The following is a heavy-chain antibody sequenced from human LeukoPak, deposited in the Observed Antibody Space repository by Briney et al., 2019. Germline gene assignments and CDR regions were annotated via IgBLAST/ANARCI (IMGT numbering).Heavy chain of an antibody. D-gene: IGHD5-18*01. CDR2: IYYSGST. CDR1: GGSISSSY. CDR3: ARGGYSYYYFDY. J-gene: IGHJ4*02. V-gene: IGHV4-59*01. Sequence: SSETLSLTCAVSGGSISSSYWSWIRQPPGKGLEWIGYIYYSGSTIYNPSLKSRGTISVDTSKNHFSLKLSSVTAADTAVYYCARGGYSYYYFDYWGQRTLVTVSS.